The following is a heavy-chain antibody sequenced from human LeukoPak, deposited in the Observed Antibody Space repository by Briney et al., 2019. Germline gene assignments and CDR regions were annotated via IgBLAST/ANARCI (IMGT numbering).Heavy chain of an antibody. Sequence: SVKVSCKASGGTFSSYAISWVRQAPGQGLEWMGGIIPIFGTANYAQKFQGRVTITADESTRTAYMELSSLRSEDTAVYYCARDLEYYDSSGYRASFDPWGQGTLVTVSS. CDR2: IIPIFGTA. V-gene: IGHV1-69*13. CDR3: ARDLEYYDSSGYRASFDP. J-gene: IGHJ5*02. D-gene: IGHD3-22*01. CDR1: GGTFSSYA.